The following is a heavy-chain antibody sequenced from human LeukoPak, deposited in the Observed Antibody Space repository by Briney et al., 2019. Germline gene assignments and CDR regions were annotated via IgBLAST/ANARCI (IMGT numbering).Heavy chain of an antibody. CDR2: ISSSSSYI. CDR3: ASYLVYSYGYRY. D-gene: IGHD5-18*01. Sequence: PGGSLRLSCAASGFIFSSYWMHWVRQAPGKGLEWVSSISSSSSYIYYADSVKGRFTISRDNAKNSLYLQMNSLRAEDTAVYYCASYLVYSYGYRYWGQGTLVTVSS. V-gene: IGHV3-21*01. CDR1: GFIFSSYW. J-gene: IGHJ4*02.